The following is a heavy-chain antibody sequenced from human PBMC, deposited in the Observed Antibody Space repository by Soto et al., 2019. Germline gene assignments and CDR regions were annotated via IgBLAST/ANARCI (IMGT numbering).Heavy chain of an antibody. CDR3: ARDNAVGDSSGYYYAFDY. CDR1: GGTFSSYA. J-gene: IGHJ4*02. CDR2: IIPIFGTA. V-gene: IGHV1-69*13. D-gene: IGHD3-22*01. Sequence: SVKVSCKASGGTFSSYAISWVRQAPGQGLEWMGGIIPIFGTANYAQKFQGRVTITADESTSTAYMELSSLRSEDTAVYYCARDNAVGDSSGYYYAFDYWGQGTLVTVSS.